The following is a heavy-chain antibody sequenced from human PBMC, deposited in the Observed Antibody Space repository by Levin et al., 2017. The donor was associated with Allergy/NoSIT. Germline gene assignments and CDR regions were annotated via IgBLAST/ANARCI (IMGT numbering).Heavy chain of an antibody. Sequence: KAGGSLRLSCAASGFTFSDYYMSWIRQAPGKGLEWVSYISSSGSTIYYADSVKGRFTISRDNAKNSLYLQMNSLRAEDTAVYYCARDLGGYCSGGSCYSIGYFDYWGQGTLVTVSS. J-gene: IGHJ4*02. V-gene: IGHV3-11*01. CDR1: GFTFSDYY. CDR2: ISSSGSTI. D-gene: IGHD2-15*01. CDR3: ARDLGGYCSGGSCYSIGYFDY.